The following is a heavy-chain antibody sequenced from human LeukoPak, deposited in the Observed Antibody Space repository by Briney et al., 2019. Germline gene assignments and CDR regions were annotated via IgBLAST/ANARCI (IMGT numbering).Heavy chain of an antibody. D-gene: IGHD2-2*01. J-gene: IGHJ6*02. Sequence: ASVTVSCKASGYTFTSYGISWVRQAPGQGLEWMGWISAYNGNTNYAQKFQGRVTMTRDTSISTAYMELSRLRSDDTAVYYCASVSYCSSTSCYDYYYYYGMDVWGQGTTVTVSS. CDR3: ASVSYCSSTSCYDYYYYYGMDV. V-gene: IGHV1-18*01. CDR1: GYTFTSYG. CDR2: ISAYNGNT.